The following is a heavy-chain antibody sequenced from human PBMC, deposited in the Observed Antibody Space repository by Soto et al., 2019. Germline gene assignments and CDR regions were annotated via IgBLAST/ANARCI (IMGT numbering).Heavy chain of an antibody. CDR1: GVSISFYY. CDR3: AREGYSSRWNPFDY. J-gene: IGHJ4*02. D-gene: IGHD6-13*01. CDR2: IDSSGST. Sequence: SETLSLTCTVSGVSISFYYWSWIRQPPGKGLERIAYIDSSGSTKYNPSLKSRVTISIDTSRNQLSLKLNSVPAADTAVYFCAREGYSSRWNPFDYWGQGTQVTVSS. V-gene: IGHV4-59*01.